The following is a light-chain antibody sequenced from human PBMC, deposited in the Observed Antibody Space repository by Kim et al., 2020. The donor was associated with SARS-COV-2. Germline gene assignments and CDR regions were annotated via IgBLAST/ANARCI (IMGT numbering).Light chain of an antibody. CDR3: QSADSSDTYVI. J-gene: IGLJ2*01. Sequence: HGQTARITCSGDVLPKQYAYWYQQKAGQAPLLMIYKDTERASGIPERFSGSSSGTIVTLTISGVQAEDEADYYCQSADSSDTYVIFGGGTQLTVL. CDR1: VLPKQY. V-gene: IGLV3-25*03. CDR2: KDT.